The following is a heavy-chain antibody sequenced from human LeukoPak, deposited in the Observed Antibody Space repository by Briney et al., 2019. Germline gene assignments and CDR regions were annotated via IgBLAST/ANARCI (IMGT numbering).Heavy chain of an antibody. V-gene: IGHV4-61*02. CDR2: IYTSGST. CDR3: ARGTTSIPDY. Sequence: SETLSLTCTVSGGSISSGSYYWSWIRQPAGKGLEWIGRIYTSGSTNYNPSLKSRVTISVDTSKNQFSPKLSSVTAADTAVYYCARGTTSIPDYWGQGTLVTVSS. D-gene: IGHD1/OR15-1a*01. J-gene: IGHJ4*02. CDR1: GGSISSGSYY.